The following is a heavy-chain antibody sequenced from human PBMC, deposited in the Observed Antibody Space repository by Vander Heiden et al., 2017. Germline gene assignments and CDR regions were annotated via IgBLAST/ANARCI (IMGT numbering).Heavy chain of an antibody. J-gene: IGHJ4*02. CDR1: GFTFSSYA. CDR2: ISGSGGST. D-gene: IGHD6-19*01. Sequence: EVQLLESGGGLVQPGGSLRLSCAASGFTFSSYAMSWVRQAPEKGLEWVSAISGSGGSTYYADSVKGRFTISRDNSKNTLYLQMNSLRAEDTAVYYCAKSMRYSSGSCNYWGQGTLVTVSS. CDR3: AKSMRYSSGSCNY. V-gene: IGHV3-23*01.